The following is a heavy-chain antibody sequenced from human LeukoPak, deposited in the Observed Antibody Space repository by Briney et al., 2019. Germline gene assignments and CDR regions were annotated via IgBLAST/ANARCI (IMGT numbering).Heavy chain of an antibody. CDR1: GYTLTELS. CDR3: ATGEVVSYYYDSSGYS. J-gene: IGHJ5*02. D-gene: IGHD3-22*01. CDR2: FDPEDGET. V-gene: IGHV1-24*01. Sequence: ASVKVSCKVSGYTLTELSMHWVRQAPGKGLEWMGGFDPEDGETIYAQKFQGRVTMTEDTSIDTAYMELSSLRSEDTAVYYCATGEVVSYYYDSSGYSWGQGTLVTVSS.